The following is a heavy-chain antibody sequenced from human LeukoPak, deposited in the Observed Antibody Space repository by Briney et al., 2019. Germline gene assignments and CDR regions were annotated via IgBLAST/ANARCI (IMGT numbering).Heavy chain of an antibody. CDR1: GGSISSYY. CDR3: ARRLLGYCSGGSCYSGYFQH. CDR2: IYTSGST. D-gene: IGHD2-15*01. Sequence: SETLSLTCTVSGGSISSYYWSWIRQPAGKGLEWTGRIYTSGSTNYNPSLKSRVTISVDKSKNQFSLKLSSVTAADTAMYYCARRLLGYCSGGSCYSGYFQHWGQGTLVTVSS. J-gene: IGHJ1*01. V-gene: IGHV4-4*07.